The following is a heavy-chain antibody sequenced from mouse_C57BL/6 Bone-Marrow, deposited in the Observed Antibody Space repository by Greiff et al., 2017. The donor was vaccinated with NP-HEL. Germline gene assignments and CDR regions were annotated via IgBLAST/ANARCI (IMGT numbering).Heavy chain of an antibody. CDR3: ARSGPYYSKPYSDY. V-gene: IGHV1-55*01. CDR2: IYPGSGST. Sequence: QVQLKESGAELVKPGASVKMSCKASGYTFTSYWITWVKQSPGQGLEWIGDIYPGSGSTNYNEKFKSKATLTVDTSSSTAYMQLSSLTSEDSAVYYCARSGPYYSKPYSDYWGQGTTLTVSS. D-gene: IGHD2-5*01. CDR1: GYTFTSYW. J-gene: IGHJ2*01.